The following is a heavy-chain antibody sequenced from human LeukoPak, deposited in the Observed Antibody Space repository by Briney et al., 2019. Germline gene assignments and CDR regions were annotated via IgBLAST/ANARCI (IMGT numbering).Heavy chain of an antibody. J-gene: IGHJ3*02. CDR2: IRYDGSNK. CDR1: GFTFSSYG. CDR3: AKEPRSQLPSAFDI. D-gene: IGHD2-2*01. Sequence: GGSLRLSCAASGFTFSSYGMHWVRQAPGKGLGWVAFIRYDGSNKYYADSVKGRFTISRDNSKNTLYLQMNSLRAEDTAVYYCAKEPRSQLPSAFDIWGQGTMVTVSS. V-gene: IGHV3-30*02.